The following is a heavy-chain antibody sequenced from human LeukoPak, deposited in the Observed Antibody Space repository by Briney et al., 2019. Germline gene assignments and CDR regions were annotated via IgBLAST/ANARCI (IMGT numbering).Heavy chain of an antibody. CDR2: ISSTSAYI. CDR3: ARVAVSGPTGWFDP. J-gene: IGHJ5*02. Sequence: GGSLRLSCAASGLALNSYSLSWVRQAPGKGLEWVSSISSTSAYIHYADSVKGRFTISRDNTDNVVYLQMNSLRAEDTAVYYCARVAVSGPTGWFDPWGQGTLVTVSS. D-gene: IGHD6-19*01. V-gene: IGHV3-21*01. CDR1: GLALNSYS.